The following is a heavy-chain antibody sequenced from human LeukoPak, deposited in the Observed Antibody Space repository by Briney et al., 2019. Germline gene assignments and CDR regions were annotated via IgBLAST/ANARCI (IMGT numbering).Heavy chain of an antibody. CDR2: IYHSGST. J-gene: IGHJ5*02. Sequence: PSGTLSLTCAVSGGSISSSNWWSWVRQPPGKGLEWIGEIYHSGSTNYNPSLKSRVTISVDTSKNQFSLKLSSVTAADTAVYYCARGRRSSGWTRWFDPWGQGTLVTVSS. CDR3: ARGRRSSGWTRWFDP. CDR1: GGSISSSNW. V-gene: IGHV4-4*02. D-gene: IGHD6-19*01.